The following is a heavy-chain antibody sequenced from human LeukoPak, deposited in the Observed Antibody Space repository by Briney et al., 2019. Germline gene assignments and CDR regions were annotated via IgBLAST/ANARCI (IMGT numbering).Heavy chain of an antibody. Sequence: SETLSLTCTVSGGSISSYYWSWIRQPPGKGLEWIGYIYYSGSTNYNPSLKSRVTISVDTSKNQFSLKLSSVTAADTAVYYCAREYSTNYYYYYYMDVWGKGTTVTVSS. J-gene: IGHJ6*03. D-gene: IGHD2-2*01. CDR2: IYYSGST. CDR1: GGSISSYY. V-gene: IGHV4-59*01. CDR3: AREYSTNYYYYYYMDV.